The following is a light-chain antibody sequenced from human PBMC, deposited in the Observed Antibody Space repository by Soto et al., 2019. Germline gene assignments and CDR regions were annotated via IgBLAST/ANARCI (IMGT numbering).Light chain of an antibody. J-gene: IGKJ5*01. CDR2: SAP. CDR1: QDISVY. Sequence: DIQMTQSPSSLSASVGDRVTITCRASQDISVYLAWYQQKPGKVPKLLIYSAPTFQAGVPSRFSGSGSGTDFTLTISSLQPEDVATYFCQKFNTAPLTFGQETRLEIK. CDR3: QKFNTAPLT. V-gene: IGKV1-27*01.